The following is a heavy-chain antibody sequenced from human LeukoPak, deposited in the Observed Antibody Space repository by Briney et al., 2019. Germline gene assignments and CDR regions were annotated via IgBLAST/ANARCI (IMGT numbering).Heavy chain of an antibody. J-gene: IGHJ6*03. CDR2: MSYSGST. D-gene: IGHD3-10*01. CDR1: GGSISSSSYY. Sequence: SETLSLTCTVSGGSISSSSYYWGWIRQPPGKGLEWIGSMSYSGSTYYNPSLKSRVTIAVDTSKTQFSLKLSSVTAADTAVYYCARFYTTSQYGSGYMDVWGKESSLTVSS. V-gene: IGHV4-39*01. CDR3: ARFYTTSQYGSGYMDV.